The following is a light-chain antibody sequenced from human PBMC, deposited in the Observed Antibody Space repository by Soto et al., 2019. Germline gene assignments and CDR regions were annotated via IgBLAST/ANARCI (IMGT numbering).Light chain of an antibody. J-gene: IGLJ2*01. CDR2: RND. CDR1: SSNIGSNY. V-gene: IGLV1-47*01. Sequence: QSVLTQPPSASGTPGQRVTISCSGSSSNIGSNYVYWFQQLPGTAPQLLIYRNDERPSWVPDRFSGSKSGTSASLAISGLRSEDEADYYCSAWDDSLSGVVFGGGTKLTVL. CDR3: SAWDDSLSGVV.